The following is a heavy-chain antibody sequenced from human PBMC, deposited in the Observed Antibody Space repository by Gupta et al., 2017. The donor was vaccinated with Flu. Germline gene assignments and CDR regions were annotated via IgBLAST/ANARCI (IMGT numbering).Heavy chain of an antibody. V-gene: IGHV3-23*01. CDR2: ISGSGDTS. CDR3: VTSGGHCSNPTCWYDFDY. J-gene: IGHJ4*02. D-gene: IGHD2-2*01. CDR1: GFTFGSFA. Sequence: EVQLLESGGDLVQPGGSLRLSCEASGFTFGSFAMSWVRQAPGKGLGGVSGISGSGDTSYYADSVQGRFTISRDNSKSTLYLQMDSLRAEDTALYYCVTSGGHCSNPTCWYDFDYWGQGTLVTVSS.